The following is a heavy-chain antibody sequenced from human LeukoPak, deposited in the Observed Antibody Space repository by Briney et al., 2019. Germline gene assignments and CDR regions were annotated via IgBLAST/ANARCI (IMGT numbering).Heavy chain of an antibody. V-gene: IGHV3-23*01. J-gene: IGHJ6*02. CDR2: ISGSGGST. CDR1: GFTFSSYA. CDR3: SRGRYGDYSRSGYYYGMDV. D-gene: IGHD4-17*01. Sequence: SGGSLRLSCAASGFTFSSYAMSWVRQAPGKGLEWVSAISGSGGSTYYADSVKGRFTISRDISKSTLYLEMNSLKAEDSAIYYCSRGRYGDYSRSGYYYGMDVWGQGTTVTVSS.